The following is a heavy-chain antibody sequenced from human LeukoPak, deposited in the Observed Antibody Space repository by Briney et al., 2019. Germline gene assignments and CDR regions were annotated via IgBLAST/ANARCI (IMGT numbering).Heavy chain of an antibody. Sequence: GGSLRLSCAASGFTFSSYAMSWVRQAPGKGLEWVSAISGSGGSTYYADSVKGRFTISRDNSKNTLNLQMNSLRAEDTAVYYCAKDPGYSSGWPYNWFDPWGQGTLVTVSS. CDR2: ISGSGGST. CDR3: AKDPGYSSGWPYNWFDP. V-gene: IGHV3-23*01. CDR1: GFTFSSYA. J-gene: IGHJ5*02. D-gene: IGHD6-19*01.